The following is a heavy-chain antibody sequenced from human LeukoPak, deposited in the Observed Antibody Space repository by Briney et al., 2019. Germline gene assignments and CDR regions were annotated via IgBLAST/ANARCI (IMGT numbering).Heavy chain of an antibody. J-gene: IGHJ4*02. D-gene: IGHD6-19*01. V-gene: IGHV3-49*03. CDR3: TRVVEFRGWYAGPDY. CDR2: IRSKAYGGTT. Sequence: GGSLRLSCTASGFTFGDYAMSWFRQAPGKGLEWVGFIRSKAYGGTTEYAASVKGRFTISRDDSKSIAYLQMNSLKTEDTAVYYCTRVVEFRGWYAGPDYWGQGTLVTVSS. CDR1: GFTFGDYA.